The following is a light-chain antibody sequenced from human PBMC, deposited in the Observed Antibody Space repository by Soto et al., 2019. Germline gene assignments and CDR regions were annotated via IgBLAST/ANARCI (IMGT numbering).Light chain of an antibody. CDR2: GAS. V-gene: IGKV3-20*01. CDR3: QQYGTSPYT. CDR1: QSVSSSY. J-gene: IGKJ2*01. Sequence: EIVLTQSPGTLSLPPGERATLSCRANQSVSSSYLAWYQQKPGQAPRLLIYGASRRATGIPDRFSGSGSGTDLTLTISRLEPEDFAVYYCQQYGTSPYTFGQGTKLEIK.